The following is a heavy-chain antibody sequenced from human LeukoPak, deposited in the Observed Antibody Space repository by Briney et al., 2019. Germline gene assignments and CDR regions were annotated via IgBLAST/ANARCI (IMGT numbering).Heavy chain of an antibody. CDR1: GYTFTSYG. V-gene: IGHV1-18*01. J-gene: IGHJ5*02. CDR2: ISAYNGNT. Sequence: GASVKVSCKASGYTFTSYGISWVRQAPGQGLEWMGWISAYNGNTNYAQKLQGRLTMTTDTSTSTAYMELRSLRSDDTAVYYCARDKEGYCSSTSCSRGDNWFDPWGQGTLVTVSS. D-gene: IGHD2-2*01. CDR3: ARDKEGYCSSTSCSRGDNWFDP.